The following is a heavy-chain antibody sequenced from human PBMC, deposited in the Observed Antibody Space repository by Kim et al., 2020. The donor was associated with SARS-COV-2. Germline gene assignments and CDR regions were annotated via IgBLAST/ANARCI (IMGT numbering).Heavy chain of an antibody. D-gene: IGHD3-3*01. CDR1: GYTFTSYG. V-gene: IGHV1-18*01. CDR3: ARAPPVTIFGVVSRDFDP. Sequence: ASVKVSCKASGYTFTSYGISWVRQAPGQGLEWMGWISAYNGNTNYAQKLQGRVTMTTDTSTSTAYMELRSLRSDDTAVYYCARAPPVTIFGVVSRDFDPWGQGTLVTVSS. J-gene: IGHJ5*02. CDR2: ISAYNGNT.